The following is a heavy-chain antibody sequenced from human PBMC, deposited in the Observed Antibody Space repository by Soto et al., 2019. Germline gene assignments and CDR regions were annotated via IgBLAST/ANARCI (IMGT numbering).Heavy chain of an antibody. CDR3: ARIAAAFDY. D-gene: IGHD6-13*01. J-gene: IGHJ4*02. V-gene: IGHV4-59*01. CDR1: GGSISSYY. Sequence: TSETLSLTCTVSGGSISSYYWSWIRQPPGRGLEWIGYIYYSGSTNYNPSLKSRVTISVDTSKNQFSLKLSSVTAADTAVYCCARIAAAFDYWGQGTLVTVSS. CDR2: IYYSGST.